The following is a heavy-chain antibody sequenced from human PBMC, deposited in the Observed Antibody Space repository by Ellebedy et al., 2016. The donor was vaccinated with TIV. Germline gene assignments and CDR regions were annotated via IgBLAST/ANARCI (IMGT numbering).Heavy chain of an antibody. CDR2: ISYDGSNK. Sequence: GGSLRLSXAASGFTFSSYGMHWVRQAPGKGLEWVAVISYDGSNKYYADSVKGRFTISRDNSKNTLYLQMNSLRAEDTAVYYCARDSPREQLVRSNYFDYWGQGTLVTVSS. J-gene: IGHJ4*02. CDR3: ARDSPREQLVRSNYFDY. V-gene: IGHV3-30*03. CDR1: GFTFSSYG. D-gene: IGHD6-6*01.